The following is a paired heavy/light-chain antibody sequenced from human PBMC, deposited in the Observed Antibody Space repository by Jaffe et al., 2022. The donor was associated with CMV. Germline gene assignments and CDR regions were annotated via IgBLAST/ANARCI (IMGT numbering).Heavy chain of an antibody. D-gene: IGHD7-27*01. CDR3: ARTGAGYYYYYGMDV. J-gene: IGHJ6*02. CDR2: IKQDGSER. V-gene: IGHV3-7*01. CDR1: GFTFSSYW. Sequence: EVQLVESGGDLVQPGGSLRLSCAASGFTFSSYWMTWVRQAPGKGLEWVADIKQDGSERNYVDSVKGRFTISRDNAKNSLYLQMNSLGAEDTAVYYCARTGAGYYYYYGMDVWGQGTTVTVSS.
Light chain of an antibody. J-gene: IGKJ2*01. V-gene: IGKV1-39*01. CDR3: QQSYSPRYT. CDR1: QSITTY. Sequence: DIQMTQSPSSLSASVGDGVTITCRASQSITTYLNWYQQRPGKAPKLLIYTAATLQSGVPSRFSGSGFGTDFTLTISSLQPEDFATYYCQQSYSPRYTFGQGTTLEIK. CDR2: TAA.